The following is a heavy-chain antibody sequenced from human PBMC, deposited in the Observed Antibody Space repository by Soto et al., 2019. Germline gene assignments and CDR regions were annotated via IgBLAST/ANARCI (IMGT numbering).Heavy chain of an antibody. CDR3: ARDWQTSGFGY. Sequence: QVQLVQSGAEVKKPGASVKISCKASGYTFTNYAIHWVRQAPGQGLECMGWINGGDEYTKHSQKFQGRVTITKDVSANIVYMELSSLTSEDTAVYFCARDWQTSGFGYWGQGTQVTV. CDR2: INGGDEYT. J-gene: IGHJ4*02. D-gene: IGHD1-1*01. CDR1: GYTFTNYA. V-gene: IGHV1-3*01.